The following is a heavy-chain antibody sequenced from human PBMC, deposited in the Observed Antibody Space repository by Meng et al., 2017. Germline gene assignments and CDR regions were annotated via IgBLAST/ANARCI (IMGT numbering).Heavy chain of an antibody. CDR3: AGQNMGANDYGIDY. Sequence: SETLSLTCTVSGGSISSYYWSWIRQPPGKGLEWIGYIYYSGSTNYNPSLKSRVTISVDTSKNQFSLKLSSVTAADTAVYYCAGQNMGANDYGIDYWGQGTLVTVSS. D-gene: IGHD4-17*01. CDR2: IYYSGST. CDR1: GGSISSYY. V-gene: IGHV4-59*01. J-gene: IGHJ4*02.